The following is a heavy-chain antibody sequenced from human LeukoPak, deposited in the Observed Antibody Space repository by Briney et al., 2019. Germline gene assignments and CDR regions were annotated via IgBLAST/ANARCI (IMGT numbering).Heavy chain of an antibody. D-gene: IGHD4-17*01. V-gene: IGHV1-8*03. CDR1: GYTFTNFD. J-gene: IGHJ6*03. CDR2: MNPNSGNT. Sequence: ASVKVSCKASGYTFTNFDINWVRQATGQGLEWMGWMNPNSGNTGYAQKFQGRVTITRNTSISTAYMELSSLRSEDTAVYYCARGVDYGDYYYYYMDVWGKGTTVTVSS. CDR3: ARGVDYGDYYYYYMDV.